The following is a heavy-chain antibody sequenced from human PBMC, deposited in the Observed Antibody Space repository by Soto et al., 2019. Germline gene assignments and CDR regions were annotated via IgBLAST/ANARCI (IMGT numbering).Heavy chain of an antibody. Sequence: QLQLVQSGADVKKPGASVKVSCKASGYTFTRYYMHWVRQAPGQGLEWMGLIDASAGSTTWAQRFKGRIAMTRDTSTSTVFMELSSLSSEDTAVYYCARSPVPTGTTLYYFDYWGQGTLVTVSS. V-gene: IGHV1-46*01. J-gene: IGHJ4*02. CDR3: ARSPVPTGTTLYYFDY. CDR2: IDASAGST. CDR1: GYTFTRYY. D-gene: IGHD1-1*01.